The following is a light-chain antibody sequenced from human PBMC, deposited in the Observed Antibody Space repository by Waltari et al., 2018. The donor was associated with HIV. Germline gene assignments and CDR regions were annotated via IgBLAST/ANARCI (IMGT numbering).Light chain of an antibody. J-gene: IGLJ2*01. V-gene: IGLV3-21*02. Sequence: SYVLTQSPSVSVALGQTASIAWGGNTIGSKSVHWYQQKPGQAPALVIYDDRDRPSGIPERFSGSNSGHTATLSIGRVEAGDEADYYCQVWESSSDHVVIGGGTKLTV. CDR1: TIGSKS. CDR3: QVWESSSDHVV. CDR2: DDR.